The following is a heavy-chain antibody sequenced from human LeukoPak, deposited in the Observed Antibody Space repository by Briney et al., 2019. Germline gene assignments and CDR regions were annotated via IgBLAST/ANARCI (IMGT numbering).Heavy chain of an antibody. Sequence: PGGSLRLSCAASGFTFDTYAMSWVRQAPGKGLEWVSGISGSGGSTYYADSVKGRFSISRDNSKNTLYLQMNSLRAEDTAVYYCAKQIASTGRSYYYYSMDVWGQGTTVTVSS. CDR1: GFTFDTYA. J-gene: IGHJ6*02. D-gene: IGHD6-13*01. CDR3: AKQIASTGRSYYYYSMDV. CDR2: ISGSGGST. V-gene: IGHV3-23*01.